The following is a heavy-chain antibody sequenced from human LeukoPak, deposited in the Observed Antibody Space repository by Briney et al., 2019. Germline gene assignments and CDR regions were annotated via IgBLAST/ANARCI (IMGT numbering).Heavy chain of an antibody. V-gene: IGHV3-21*01. Sequence: GGSLRLSGAASGFTFSSYSMNWVRQAPGKGLEWVSFISTSSSYIYYADSVKGRFTISRDNAKNSLYLQMNSLRAEDTAVYYCARGGSSWYYFDYWGQGTLVTVSS. D-gene: IGHD6-13*01. CDR2: ISTSSSYI. CDR1: GFTFSSYS. CDR3: ARGGSSWYYFDY. J-gene: IGHJ4*02.